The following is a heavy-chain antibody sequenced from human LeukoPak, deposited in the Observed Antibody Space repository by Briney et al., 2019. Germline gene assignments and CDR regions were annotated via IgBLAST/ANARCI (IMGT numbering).Heavy chain of an antibody. CDR2: ISPDGSST. D-gene: IGHD4/OR15-4a*01. V-gene: IGHV3-74*01. CDR3: ARRAGAYSHPYDY. CDR1: GFTFSNYW. Sequence: GGSLGLSCAASGFTFSNYWMHWVRHAPGKGLVWVSRISPDGSSTSYGDSVKGRFTISRDNSKNTLYLQMNSLRAEDTAVYYCARRAGAYSHPYDYWGQGTLVTVSS. J-gene: IGHJ4*02.